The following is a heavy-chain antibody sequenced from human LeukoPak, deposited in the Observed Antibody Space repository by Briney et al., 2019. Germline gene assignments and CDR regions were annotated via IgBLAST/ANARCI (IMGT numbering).Heavy chain of an antibody. J-gene: IGHJ4*02. CDR2: IKEDGTET. V-gene: IGHV3-7*03. CDR3: AKEGRSLQTY. CDR1: GFMFSSNW. Sequence: GGSLRLSCAASGFMFSSNWMSWVRLAPGKGLEWVANIKEDGTETYYVDSVKGRFTISRDNAKNSLCLQMNSLRVEDTAVYYCAKEGRSLQTYWGQGTLVTVSS. D-gene: IGHD5-24*01.